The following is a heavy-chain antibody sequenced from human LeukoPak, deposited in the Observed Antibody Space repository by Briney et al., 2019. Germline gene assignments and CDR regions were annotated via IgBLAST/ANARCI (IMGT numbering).Heavy chain of an antibody. J-gene: IGHJ4*02. Sequence: GGSLRLSCAASGFTFSSYSMNWVRQAPGKGLEWVSGISWNSGSIGYADSVKGRFTISRDNAKNSLYLQMNSLRAEDTALYYCAKLSSGAAAGPFDYWGQGTLVTVSS. CDR2: ISWNSGSI. V-gene: IGHV3-9*01. D-gene: IGHD6-13*01. CDR1: GFTFSSYS. CDR3: AKLSSGAAAGPFDY.